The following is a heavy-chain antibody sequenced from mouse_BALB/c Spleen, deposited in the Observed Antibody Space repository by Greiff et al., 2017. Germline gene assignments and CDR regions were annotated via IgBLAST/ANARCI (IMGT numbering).Heavy chain of an antibody. J-gene: IGHJ4*01. Sequence: EVQRVESGGGLVQPGGSLRLSCATSGFTFTDYYMSWVRQPPGKALEWLGFIRNKANGYTTEYSASVKGRFTISRDNSQSILYLQMNTLRAEDSATYYCARIYYGSSYAMDYWGQGTSVTVSS. V-gene: IGHV7-3*02. CDR1: GFTFTDYY. CDR3: ARIYYGSSYAMDY. CDR2: IRNKANGYTT. D-gene: IGHD1-1*01.